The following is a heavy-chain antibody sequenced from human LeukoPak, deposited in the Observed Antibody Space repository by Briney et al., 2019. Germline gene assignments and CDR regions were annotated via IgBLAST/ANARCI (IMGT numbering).Heavy chain of an antibody. CDR3: ARLGELAVARLRGD. J-gene: IGHJ4*02. V-gene: IGHV1-2*02. Sequence: GASVKVSCKASGYSFIGYYLHWVRQAPGQGLEWMGWINPNTGGTNYSQHFQGRVTMTRDTSFSTAYMELSSLTSDDTAVYFCARLGELAVARLRGDWGQGTLVTVSS. D-gene: IGHD6-19*01. CDR1: GYSFIGYY. CDR2: INPNTGGT.